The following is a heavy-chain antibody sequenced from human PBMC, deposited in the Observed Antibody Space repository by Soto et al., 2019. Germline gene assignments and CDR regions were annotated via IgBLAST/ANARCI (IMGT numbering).Heavy chain of an antibody. V-gene: IGHV1-18*01. CDR2: ISAYNGNT. J-gene: IGHJ6*02. Sequence: ASVKVSCKASGYTFTSYGSSWVRQAPGQGLEWMGWISAYNGNTNYAQKLQGRVTMTTDTSTSTAYMELRSLRSDDTAVYYCATDTGEEVLLWFGQLFHYYYGMDVWGQGTTVTVSS. CDR1: GYTFTSYG. D-gene: IGHD3-10*01. CDR3: ATDTGEEVLLWFGQLFHYYYGMDV.